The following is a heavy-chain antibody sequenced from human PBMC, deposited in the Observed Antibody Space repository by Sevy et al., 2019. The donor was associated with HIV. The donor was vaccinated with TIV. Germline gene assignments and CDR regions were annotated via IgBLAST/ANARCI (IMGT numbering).Heavy chain of an antibody. CDR1: GGSISSYY. D-gene: IGHD2-15*01. CDR2: IYYSGST. J-gene: IGHJ6*02. V-gene: IGHV4-59*01. Sequence: SETLSLTCTVSGGSISSYYWSWIRQPPGKGLEWIGYIYYSGSTNYNPSPKSRVTISVDTSKNQFSLMLSSVTAADTAVYYCARAGGICSGGSCYGYYYYYGMDVWGQGTTVTVSS. CDR3: ARAGGICSGGSCYGYYYYYGMDV.